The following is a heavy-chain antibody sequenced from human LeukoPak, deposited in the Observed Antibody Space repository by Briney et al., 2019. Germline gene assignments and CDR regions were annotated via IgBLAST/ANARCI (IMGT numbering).Heavy chain of an antibody. D-gene: IGHD1-14*01. V-gene: IGHV3-23*01. Sequence: GGSLRLSCAASGFTFSSYAMSWVRQAPGKGLEWVSAISGSSGNTYYADSVKGRFTISRDNSKNTLYPQMNSLRAEDTALYYCAKPAKTDYADYWGQGTLVTVSS. CDR3: AKPAKTDYADY. J-gene: IGHJ4*02. CDR2: ISGSSGNT. CDR1: GFTFSSYA.